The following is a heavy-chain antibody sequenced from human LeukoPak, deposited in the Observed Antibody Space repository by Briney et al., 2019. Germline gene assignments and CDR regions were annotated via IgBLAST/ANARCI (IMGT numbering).Heavy chain of an antibody. J-gene: IGHJ4*02. CDR1: GYTFTSYY. CDR3: ARAIAVAGGYFDY. V-gene: IGHV1-2*02. D-gene: IGHD6-19*01. CDR2: INPNSGGT. Sequence: ASVKVSCKAPGYTFTSYYMHWVRQAPGQGLEWMGWINPNSGGTNYAQKFQGRVTMTRDTSISTAYMELSRLRSDDTAVYYCARAIAVAGGYFDYWGQGTLVTVSS.